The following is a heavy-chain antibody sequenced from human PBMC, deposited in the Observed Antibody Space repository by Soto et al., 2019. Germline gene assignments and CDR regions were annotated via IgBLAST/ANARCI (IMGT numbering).Heavy chain of an antibody. CDR3: AKDQRDILTGYYNYYYYMDV. V-gene: IGHV3-23*01. CDR2: ISGSGGST. J-gene: IGHJ6*03. D-gene: IGHD3-9*01. CDR1: GFTFSSSA. Sequence: EVQLLESGGGLAQPGGSLRLSCAASGFTFSSSAMSWVRQAPGKGLEWVSAISGSGGSTYYADSVKGRFTISRDNSKNTLYLQMNSLRAEDTAVYYCAKDQRDILTGYYNYYYYMDVWGKGTTVIVSS.